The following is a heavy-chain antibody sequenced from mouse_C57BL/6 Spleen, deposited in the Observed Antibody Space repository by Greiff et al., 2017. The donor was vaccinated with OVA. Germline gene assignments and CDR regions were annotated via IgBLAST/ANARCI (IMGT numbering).Heavy chain of an antibody. D-gene: IGHD2-2*01. CDR2: IRSKSNNYAT. V-gene: IGHV10-1*01. CDR3: VRHENYGYDGYYAMDY. CDR1: GFSFNTYA. J-gene: IGHJ4*01. Sequence: EVKLVESGGGLVQPKGSLKLSCAASGFSFNTYAMNWVRQAPGKGLEWVARIRSKSNNYATYYADSVKDRFTISRDDSESMLYLQMNNLKTEDTAMYYCVRHENYGYDGYYAMDYWGQGTSVTVSS.